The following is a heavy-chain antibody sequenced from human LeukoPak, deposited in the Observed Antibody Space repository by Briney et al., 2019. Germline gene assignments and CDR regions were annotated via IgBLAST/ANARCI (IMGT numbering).Heavy chain of an antibody. D-gene: IGHD3-22*01. CDR1: GLTLSNYG. J-gene: IGHJ4*02. V-gene: IGHV3-23*01. CDR2: ISDSGGRT. CDR3: ARRGVVIRVILVGFHKEAYYFDS. Sequence: GGSLRLSCAVSGLTLSNYGMSWVRQAPGKGLEWVAGISDSGGRTNYADSVKGRFTISRDNPKNTLYLQMNSLRAGDTAVYFCARRGVVIRVILVGFHKEAYYFDSWGQGALVTVSS.